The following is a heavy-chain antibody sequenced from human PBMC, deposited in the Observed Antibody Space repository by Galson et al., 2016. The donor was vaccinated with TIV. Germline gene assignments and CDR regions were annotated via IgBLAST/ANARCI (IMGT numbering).Heavy chain of an antibody. CDR1: GDTFSTYP. V-gene: IGHV1-69*13. CDR3: AKDRNTAMDTYHYYYGMDV. Sequence: SVKVSCKASGDTFSTYPFNWVRQAPGQGLEWVGGFIPLFGTANYAQKFQGRVTITADESTSTLYMGVSSLRSEDTAVYYCAKDRNTAMDTYHYYYGMDVWGQGTTVIVSS. J-gene: IGHJ6*02. D-gene: IGHD5-18*01. CDR2: FIPLFGTA.